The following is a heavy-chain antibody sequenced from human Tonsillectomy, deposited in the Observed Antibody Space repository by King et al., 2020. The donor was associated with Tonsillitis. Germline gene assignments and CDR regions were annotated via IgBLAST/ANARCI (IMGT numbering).Heavy chain of an antibody. J-gene: IGHJ4*02. D-gene: IGHD2-21*01. CDR2: IYGDDDK. CDR3: AHRPQVVPPYYFDY. V-gene: IGHV2-5*02. CDR1: GFSLFTSEVG. Sequence: TLKESGPTLVNPTQTLTLTCTFSGFSLFTSEVGVAWIRQPPGEALEWLASIYGDDDKRYSPSFETRLTITKDTSKNQVVLIMTNMDPVDTATYYCAHRPQVVPPYYFDYWGQGTLVTVSS.